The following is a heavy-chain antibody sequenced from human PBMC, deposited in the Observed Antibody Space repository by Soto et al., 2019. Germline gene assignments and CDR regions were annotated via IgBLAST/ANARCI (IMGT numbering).Heavy chain of an antibody. V-gene: IGHV4-39*01. CDR2: IYYSGST. CDR3: ATWYDDVGSGYGGWFDP. Sequence: SETLSLTCTVSGGSISSSSYYWGWIRQPPGKGLEWIGSIYYSGSTYYNPSLKSRVTISVDTSKNQFSLKMSSVTAADTAVYYCATWYDDVGSGYGGWFDPWGQGTLVTVSS. J-gene: IGHJ5*02. CDR1: GGSISSSSYY. D-gene: IGHD3-3*01.